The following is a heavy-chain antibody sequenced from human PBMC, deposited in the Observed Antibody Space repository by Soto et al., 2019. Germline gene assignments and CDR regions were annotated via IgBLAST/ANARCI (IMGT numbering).Heavy chain of an antibody. Sequence: SETLSLTCAVYGGSFSGYYWSWIRQPPGKGLEWIGEINHSGSTNYNPSLKSRVTISVDTSKNQFSLKLSSVTAADTAVYYCARDHYYGPNHLNWFDPWGQGTLVTVSS. CDR3: ARDHYYGPNHLNWFDP. CDR1: GGSFSGYY. D-gene: IGHD3-10*01. V-gene: IGHV4-34*01. CDR2: INHSGST. J-gene: IGHJ5*02.